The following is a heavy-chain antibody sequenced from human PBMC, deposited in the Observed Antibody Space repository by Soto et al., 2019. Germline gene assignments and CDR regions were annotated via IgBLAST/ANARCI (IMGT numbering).Heavy chain of an antibody. Sequence: SETLSLTCSVYGGSLSGYYWSWIRQPPGKGLEWIGEINHSGSTNYNPSLMSRVTISVDTSKNQFSLSLRSVTAADTAVYYCARPYCGAGSCSDPDAFDKWGQGTVVTVSS. J-gene: IGHJ3*02. CDR2: INHSGST. CDR3: ARPYCGAGSCSDPDAFDK. D-gene: IGHD2-15*01. V-gene: IGHV4-34*01. CDR1: GGSLSGYY.